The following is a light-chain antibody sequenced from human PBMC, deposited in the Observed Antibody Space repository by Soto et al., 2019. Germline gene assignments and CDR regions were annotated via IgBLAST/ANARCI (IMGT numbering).Light chain of an antibody. V-gene: IGKV3-20*01. CDR3: QQYGSSPWT. CDR2: AAS. J-gene: IGKJ1*01. Sequence: EIVLTQSPGTLSLSPGKRGTLSCRASQSISSSYLAWYQQKPGQAPRLLIYAASSRATGIPDRFSGSGSGTDFTLTISRLEPEDFAVYYCQQYGSSPWTFGQGTKVEIK. CDR1: QSISSSY.